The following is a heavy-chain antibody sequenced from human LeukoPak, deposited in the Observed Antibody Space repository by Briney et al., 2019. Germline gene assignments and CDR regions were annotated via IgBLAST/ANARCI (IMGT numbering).Heavy chain of an antibody. J-gene: IGHJ4*02. CDR2: ISGSGGST. V-gene: IGHV3-23*01. Sequence: GGSLRLSCAASGFTFSSYGMSWVRQAPGKGLEWVSAISGSGGSTYYADSVKGRFTISRDNSKNTLYLQMNSLRAEDTAVYYCAKDQANYDYVWGSLRAPLSYWGQGTLVTVSS. D-gene: IGHD3-16*01. CDR3: AKDQANYDYVWGSLRAPLSY. CDR1: GFTFSSYG.